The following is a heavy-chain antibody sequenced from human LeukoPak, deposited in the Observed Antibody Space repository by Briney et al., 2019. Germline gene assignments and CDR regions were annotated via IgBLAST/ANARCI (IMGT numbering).Heavy chain of an antibody. J-gene: IGHJ4*02. CDR2: ISTYDGNT. CDR1: GYTFMSYG. CDR3: ARPYRISWYYPAGV. Sequence: ASVMVSCKALGYTFMSYGINWVRQAPGQGLEWMGWISTYDGNTNYAQKFQGRVTMTTDTSTSTAYMELRSLRFDDTGVYYCARPYRISWYYPAGVWGQGTPVTVSS. D-gene: IGHD6-13*01. V-gene: IGHV1-18*01.